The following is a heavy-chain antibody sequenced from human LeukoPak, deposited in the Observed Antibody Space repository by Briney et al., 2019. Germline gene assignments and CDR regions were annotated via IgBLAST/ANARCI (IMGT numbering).Heavy chain of an antibody. Sequence: GASVKVSCKASGYTFTGYYMHWVRQAPGQRLEWMGWIFAGNGNTQYSQNFQGRVTITRDTSASTAYMELSSLRSEDTAVYYCARQEAAGPKFDCWGQGTLVTVSS. CDR2: IFAGNGNT. CDR3: ARQEAAGPKFDC. J-gene: IGHJ4*02. D-gene: IGHD6-13*01. CDR1: GYTFTGYY. V-gene: IGHV1-3*01.